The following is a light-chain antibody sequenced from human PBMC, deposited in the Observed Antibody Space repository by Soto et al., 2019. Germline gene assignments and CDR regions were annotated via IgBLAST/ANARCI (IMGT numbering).Light chain of an antibody. Sequence: QSALTQPPSASGSPGQSVTISCTGTSSDVGGYNYVSWYQQHPGKAPKLMIYEVSKRPSGVPDRFSGSKSGTSASLAITGLQAEDEADYYCQSYDSSLSGPYVFGTGTKVTVL. J-gene: IGLJ1*01. CDR2: EVS. CDR3: QSYDSSLSGPYV. V-gene: IGLV2-8*01. CDR1: SSDVGGYNY.